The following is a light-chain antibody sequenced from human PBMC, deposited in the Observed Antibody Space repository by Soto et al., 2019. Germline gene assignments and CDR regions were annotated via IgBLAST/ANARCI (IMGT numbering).Light chain of an antibody. CDR3: QQRSNWPPIT. V-gene: IGKV3-11*01. Sequence: EIVLTQSPATLSLSPGERATLSCRASQSVSSYLAWYQQKPSQAPRPLIYDASNRATGIPARFSGSGSGTDFTLTISSREPEDFEVYYCQQRSNWPPITFGQGTRLEIK. CDR2: DAS. J-gene: IGKJ5*01. CDR1: QSVSSY.